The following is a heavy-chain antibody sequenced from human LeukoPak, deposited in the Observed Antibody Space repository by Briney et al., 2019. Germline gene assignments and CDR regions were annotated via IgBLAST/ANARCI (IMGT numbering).Heavy chain of an antibody. CDR2: INPNSGGT. Sequence: ASVKVSCKASGYTFTGYYMHWVRHAPGQGLEWMGWINPNSGGTNYAQKFQGRVTMTRDTSISTAYMELSRLRSDDTAVYYCARTSNYDSSGCPYYYYYMDVWGKGTTVTVSS. V-gene: IGHV1-2*02. CDR1: GYTFTGYY. D-gene: IGHD3-22*01. CDR3: ARTSNYDSSGCPYYYYYMDV. J-gene: IGHJ6*03.